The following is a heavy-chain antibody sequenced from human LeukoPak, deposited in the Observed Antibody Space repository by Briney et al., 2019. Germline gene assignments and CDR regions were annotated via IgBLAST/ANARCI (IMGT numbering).Heavy chain of an antibody. CDR2: IYNSGST. Sequence: PSETLSLTCTVSGGSISSYCWSWIRHPPGMGVEWIGYIYNSGSTNYNPSLKSRLTISVDMSKNQFSLKLRSVTAADTAVYYCARGGNRFDYWGQGTLVTVSS. J-gene: IGHJ4*02. V-gene: IGHV4-59*01. CDR1: GGSISSYC. D-gene: IGHD4-23*01. CDR3: ARGGNRFDY.